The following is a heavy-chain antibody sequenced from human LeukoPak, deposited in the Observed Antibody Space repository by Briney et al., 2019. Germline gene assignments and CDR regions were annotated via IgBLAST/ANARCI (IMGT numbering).Heavy chain of an antibody. CDR3: ARDLSYHYDSSGYRDAFDI. CDR2: TNPNSGGT. Sequence: ASVKVSCKASGYTFTCYYMHWVRQAPGQGLEWMGWTNPNSGGTNYAQRFQGRVTMTRDTSISTAYMELSRLRSDDTAVYYCARDLSYHYDSSGYRDAFDIWGQGTMVTVSS. D-gene: IGHD3-22*01. V-gene: IGHV1-2*02. CDR1: GYTFTCYY. J-gene: IGHJ3*02.